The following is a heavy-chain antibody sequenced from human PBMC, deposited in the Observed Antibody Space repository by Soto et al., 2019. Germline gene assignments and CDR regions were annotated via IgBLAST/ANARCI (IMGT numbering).Heavy chain of an antibody. D-gene: IGHD3-10*01. CDR3: ARQGGLLFGILGY. CDR2: IYYSGST. V-gene: IGHV4-39*01. CDR1: GGSISSSSYY. J-gene: IGHJ4*02. Sequence: QLQLQESGPGLVKPSETLSLTCTVSGGSISSSSYYWGWIRQPPGKGLEWIGSIYYSGSTYYNPPLKSRVTIFVDTSKIQFSLKLSSVTAADTAVYYCARQGGLLFGILGYWGQGTLVTVSS.